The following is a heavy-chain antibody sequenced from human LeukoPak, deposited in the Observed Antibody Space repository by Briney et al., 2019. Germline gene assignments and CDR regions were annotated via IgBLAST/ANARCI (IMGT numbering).Heavy chain of an antibody. D-gene: IGHD1-26*01. J-gene: IGHJ4*02. Sequence: PGRSLRLSCAASGFTFDDYAVHWVRQAPGKGLEWVSGISWNSGSIGYADSVKGRFTISRDNAKNSLYLQMNSLRAEDTALYYCATGLGRWGQGTLVTVSS. CDR2: ISWNSGSI. CDR3: ATGLGR. V-gene: IGHV3-9*01. CDR1: GFTFDDYA.